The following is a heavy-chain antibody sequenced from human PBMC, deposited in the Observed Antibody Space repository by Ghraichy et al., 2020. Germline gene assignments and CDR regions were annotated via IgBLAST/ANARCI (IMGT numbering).Heavy chain of an antibody. Sequence: ETLSLTCTASGFSISTCRIYWVCDAQREGKGWDSSIRICGNDMNYEDSVQGRLTILSVNASKSLYLQMNSLGAVDTAVYYCARDGNGDYDLGGVLYYQYGMDVWGQGTTVTVSS. J-gene: IGHJ6*02. CDR1: GFSISTCR. D-gene: IGHD4-17*01. CDR2: IRICGNDM. V-gene: IGHV3-21*01. CDR3: ARDGNGDYDLGGVLYYQYGMDV.